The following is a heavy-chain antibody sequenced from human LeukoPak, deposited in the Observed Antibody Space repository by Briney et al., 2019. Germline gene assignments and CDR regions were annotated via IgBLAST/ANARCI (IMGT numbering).Heavy chain of an antibody. J-gene: IGHJ6*03. CDR3: ARRRHYLYYMDV. V-gene: IGHV4-39*01. D-gene: IGHD3-10*01. Sequence: PSETLSLTCSVSGDSISSSSYYWGWIRQSPGKGLEYIGGIYYTGSVHYNPSLESRFSISIDTSKNQFSLRLTSMTAADTAVYYCARRRHYLYYMDVWGKGTTVTISS. CDR1: GDSISSSSYY. CDR2: IYYTGSV.